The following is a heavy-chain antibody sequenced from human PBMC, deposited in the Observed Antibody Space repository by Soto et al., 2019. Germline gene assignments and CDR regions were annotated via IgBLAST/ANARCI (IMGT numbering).Heavy chain of an antibody. CDR3: ARRRPTGYYNY. CDR1: GFPFSDYY. Sequence: QVQLVESGGDLVKPGGSLRLSCAASGFPFSDYYMRWIRQAPGKGLEWVSSIGSSSSYTNYADSVKGRFTISRDNAKNSLYLQMNSRRAEDTAVYYCARRRPTGYYNYWGQGTLVTVSA. J-gene: IGHJ4*02. CDR2: IGSSSSYT. V-gene: IGHV3-11*05. D-gene: IGHD3-9*01.